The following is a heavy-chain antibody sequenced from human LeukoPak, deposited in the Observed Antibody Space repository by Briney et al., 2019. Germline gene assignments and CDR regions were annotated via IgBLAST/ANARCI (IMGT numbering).Heavy chain of an antibody. CDR2: IYHSGST. Sequence: SGTLSLTCAVSGGSISSSNWWSWVRQPPGKGLEWIGEIYHSGSTNYNPSLKSRVTISVDTSKNQFSLKLSSVTAADTAVYYCARQASPRNWFDPWGQGTLATVSS. CDR1: GGSISSSNW. CDR3: ARQASPRNWFDP. V-gene: IGHV4-4*02. J-gene: IGHJ5*02.